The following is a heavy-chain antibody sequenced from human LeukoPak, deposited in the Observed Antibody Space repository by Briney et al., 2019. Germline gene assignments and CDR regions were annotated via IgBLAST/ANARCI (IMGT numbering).Heavy chain of an antibody. CDR2: IYYSGSI. CDR3: ARENPSGYYNRPIDY. J-gene: IGHJ4*02. V-gene: IGHV4-59*01. Sequence: SSETLSLTCTVSGASISSYYWSWIRQPPGKGLEWIGDIYYSGSIKYNPSLKGRVTMSVDTSKNQFSLKLSSVTAADMAIYYCARENPSGYYNRPIDYWGQGTLVTVSS. CDR1: GASISSYY. D-gene: IGHD3-22*01.